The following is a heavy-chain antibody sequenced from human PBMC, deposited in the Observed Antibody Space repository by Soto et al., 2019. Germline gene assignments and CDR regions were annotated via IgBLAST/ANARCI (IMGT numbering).Heavy chain of an antibody. CDR3: TRCGETGSYYSI. Sequence: SQTLSLTCAISGDTVSSNTAAWNWIRQSPSRGLEWLGRTYYRSKRYTDYAVSVKSRITINPDTSKNQFSLQLNSVTPEDTAVYYCTRCGETGSYYSIWGQGTLVTVSS. V-gene: IGHV6-1*01. J-gene: IGHJ4*02. CDR2: TYYRSKRYT. CDR1: GDTVSSNTAA. D-gene: IGHD1-26*01.